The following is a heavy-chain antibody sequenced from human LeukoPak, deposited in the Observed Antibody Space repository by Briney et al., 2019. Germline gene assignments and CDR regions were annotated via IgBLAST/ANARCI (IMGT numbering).Heavy chain of an antibody. D-gene: IGHD3-10*01. Sequence: PESLSLTCAVYGGSFCVYYPTWIRHPQRTRLELIGEINHSGSTNYNPSLKSRVTISVDTSKNQFSLKLSSVTAADTAVYYCAREGSGSHYPSHFDYWGQGTLVTVSS. CDR3: AREGSGSHYPSHFDY. CDR2: INHSGST. J-gene: IGHJ4*02. V-gene: IGHV4-34*01. CDR1: GGSFCVYY.